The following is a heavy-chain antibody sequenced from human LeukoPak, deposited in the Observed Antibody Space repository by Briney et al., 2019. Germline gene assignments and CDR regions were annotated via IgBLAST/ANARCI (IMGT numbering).Heavy chain of an antibody. CDR1: GYTFTSYD. CDR3: AKGPIAAAEGGRPEYFQH. CDR2: MNPNSGNT. V-gene: IGHV1-8*01. D-gene: IGHD6-13*01. J-gene: IGHJ1*01. Sequence: ASVKVSCKASGYTFTSYDINWVRQATGQGLEWMGWMNPNSGNTGYAQKFQGRVTMTRNTSISTAYMELSSLRAEDTAVYYCAKGPIAAAEGGRPEYFQHWGQGTLVTVSS.